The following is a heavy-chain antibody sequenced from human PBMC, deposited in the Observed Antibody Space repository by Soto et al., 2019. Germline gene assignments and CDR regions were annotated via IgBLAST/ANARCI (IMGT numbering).Heavy chain of an antibody. CDR3: ASSTMVRGVIITSHYYYGMDV. V-gene: IGHV1-2*02. CDR1: GYTFTGYY. Sequence: ASVKVSCKASGYTFTGYYMHWVRQSPGQGLEWMGWINPNSGGTNYAQKFQGRVTMTRDTSISTAYMELSRLRSDDTAVYYCASSTMVRGVIITSHYYYGMDVWGQGTTVTVSS. J-gene: IGHJ6*02. CDR2: INPNSGGT. D-gene: IGHD3-10*01.